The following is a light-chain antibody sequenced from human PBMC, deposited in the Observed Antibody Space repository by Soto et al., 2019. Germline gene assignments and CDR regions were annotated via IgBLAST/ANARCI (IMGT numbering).Light chain of an antibody. Sequence: IVMTQSPDSLAVSLGERATINCKSSQSVLYSSNNNNYLAWYQQKPGQPPKLLIYWASTRESGVPDRFSGSGSGTDFTLTISSLQAEDVAVYYCQQYYTSPYTFGPGTKLEIK. CDR2: WAS. CDR3: QQYYTSPYT. CDR1: QSVLYSSNNNNY. V-gene: IGKV4-1*01. J-gene: IGKJ2*01.